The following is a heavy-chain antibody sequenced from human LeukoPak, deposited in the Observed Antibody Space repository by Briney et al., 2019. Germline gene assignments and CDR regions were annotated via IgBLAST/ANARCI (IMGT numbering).Heavy chain of an antibody. J-gene: IGHJ4*02. CDR3: ATGGRITMVRGVIHPFDY. V-gene: IGHV3-23*01. D-gene: IGHD3-10*01. CDR1: GFPFSSHW. Sequence: GGSLRLSCAASGFPFSSHWLSWFRQSPGKGLEWVSAISGSGGSTYYADSVKGRFTISRDNSKNTLYLQMNSLRAEDTAVYYCATGGRITMVRGVIHPFDYWGQGTLVTVSS. CDR2: ISGSGGST.